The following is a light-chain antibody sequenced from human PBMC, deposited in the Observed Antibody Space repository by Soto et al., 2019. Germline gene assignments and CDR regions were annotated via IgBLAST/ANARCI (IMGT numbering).Light chain of an antibody. J-gene: IGKJ5*01. CDR2: DAS. Sequence: VLPQSPGNLSLSPGERATLSCMASQSVSSSYLAWYQQRPGQAPRLLIYDASNRATGIPARFSGSGSGTDFTLTICSLESEDFAVYYGQQRRNCITFGQGTRLEIK. V-gene: IGKV3D-20*02. CDR1: QSVSSSY. CDR3: QQRRNCIT.